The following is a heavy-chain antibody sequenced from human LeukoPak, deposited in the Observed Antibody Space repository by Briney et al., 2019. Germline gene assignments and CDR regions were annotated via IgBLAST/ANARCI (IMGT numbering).Heavy chain of an antibody. Sequence: QSSETLSLTCTVSGAFITSYHLSWVRQSAGKGLEWIGRMLTSGNIDYNPSLRSRVTMSQDTPRNSVSLKLSSVTAADTAVYYCTTGQLTSRLAVWGEGATVTVSS. J-gene: IGHJ6*04. CDR3: TTGQLTSRLAV. CDR1: GAFITSYH. D-gene: IGHD3-16*01. CDR2: MLTSGNI. V-gene: IGHV4-4*07.